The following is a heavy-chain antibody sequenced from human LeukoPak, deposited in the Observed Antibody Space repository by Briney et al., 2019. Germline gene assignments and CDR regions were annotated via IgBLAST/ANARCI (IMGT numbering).Heavy chain of an antibody. J-gene: IGHJ4*02. CDR3: ARSSAGHAVEIAPMGDY. CDR2: IIPILGIA. Sequence: GASVKVSCKASGGTFSSYAISWVRQAPGQGLEWMGRIIPILGIANYAQKFQGRVTITADKSTSTAYMELSSLRSEDTAVYYCARSSAGHAVEIAPMGDYWGQGTLVTVSS. D-gene: IGHD5-24*01. CDR1: GGTFSSYA. V-gene: IGHV1-69*04.